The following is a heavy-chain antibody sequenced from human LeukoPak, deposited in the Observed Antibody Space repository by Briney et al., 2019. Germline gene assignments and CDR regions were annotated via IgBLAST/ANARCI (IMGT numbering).Heavy chain of an antibody. CDR2: VSGYNGNT. CDR1: GYTFTSYD. D-gene: IGHD2-21*01. J-gene: IGHJ5*02. Sequence: ASVKVSCKASGYTFTSYDINWVRQAPGQGLEWMGWVSGYNGNTNYAQKFEGRVAMTTDTSSSTAYMELRSLRSDDTAIYYWARGDWFDPWGQGTLVTVSS. CDR3: ARGDWFDP. V-gene: IGHV1-18*01.